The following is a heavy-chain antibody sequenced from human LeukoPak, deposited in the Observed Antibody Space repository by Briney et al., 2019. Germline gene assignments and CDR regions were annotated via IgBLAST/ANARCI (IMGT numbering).Heavy chain of an antibody. J-gene: IGHJ4*02. Sequence: GVSLRLSCAASGFTFSTYWMHWVRQAPGKGLVWVSRINTDGSITGYADSVKGRFTISRDNAKNTLYLQMSSLRAEDTAVYYCARGTMIGEYWGQGTLVTVSS. CDR1: GFTFSTYW. V-gene: IGHV3-74*01. CDR2: INTDGSIT. D-gene: IGHD3-10*02. CDR3: ARGTMIGEY.